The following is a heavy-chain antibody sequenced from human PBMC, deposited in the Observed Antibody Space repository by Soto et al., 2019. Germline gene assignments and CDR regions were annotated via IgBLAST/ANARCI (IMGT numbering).Heavy chain of an antibody. V-gene: IGHV3-53*02. CDR1: GFTVSSNY. CDR2: IYSGGST. Sequence: EVQLVETGGGLIQPGGSLRLSCAASGFTVSSNYMSWVRQAPGKGLEWVSGIYSGGSTYYADSVMGRFTISRDNSKNTLYLQMNSLRAEDTAVYYCARADGAAAGTGRGGMDVWSQGTTVTASS. D-gene: IGHD6-13*01. J-gene: IGHJ6*02. CDR3: ARADGAAAGTGRGGMDV.